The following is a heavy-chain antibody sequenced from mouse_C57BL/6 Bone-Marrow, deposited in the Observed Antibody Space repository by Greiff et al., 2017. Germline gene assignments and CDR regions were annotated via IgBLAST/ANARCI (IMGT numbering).Heavy chain of an antibody. CDR3: ARGRPKGFAY. V-gene: IGHV1-19*01. Sequence: VQLQQSGPVLVKPGASVQMSCKASGYTFTDYYMNWVKQSHGKSLEWIGVINPYNGGTSYNQKFKGKATLTVDKSSSTAYMELNSLTSEDSAVYYCARGRPKGFAYWGQGTLVTVSA. J-gene: IGHJ3*01. CDR1: GYTFTDYY. CDR2: INPYNGGT.